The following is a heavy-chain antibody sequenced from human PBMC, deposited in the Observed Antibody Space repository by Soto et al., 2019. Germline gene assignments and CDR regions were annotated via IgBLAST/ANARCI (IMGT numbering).Heavy chain of an antibody. J-gene: IGHJ6*02. CDR3: ARVSGGYYYSMDV. CDR1: GGSISSSNW. V-gene: IGHV4-4*02. D-gene: IGHD1-26*01. Sequence: QVQLQESGPGLVKPSGTLSLTCAVSGGSISSSNWWSWVRQPPGKGLEWIGEIYHSGSTNYNPSLQSRVTISVDKSKNQFSLKLSSVTAADAAVYYCARVSGGYYYSMDVWGQGITVTVSS. CDR2: IYHSGST.